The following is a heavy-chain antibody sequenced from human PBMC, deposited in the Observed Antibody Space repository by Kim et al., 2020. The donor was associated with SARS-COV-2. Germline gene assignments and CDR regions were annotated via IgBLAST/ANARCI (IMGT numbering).Heavy chain of an antibody. CDR2: IYPGDSDT. Sequence: GESLKISCKGSGYSFTTYWIAWVRQMPGKGLEWIGIIYPGDSDTTYSPSFQGQVTISADKSISTAYLQWSSLKASDTAMYYCARHQLYCSGGSCYSYYYYAMDVWGQGTTVTVSS. V-gene: IGHV5-51*01. J-gene: IGHJ6*02. CDR1: GYSFTTYW. D-gene: IGHD2-15*01. CDR3: ARHQLYCSGGSCYSYYYYAMDV.